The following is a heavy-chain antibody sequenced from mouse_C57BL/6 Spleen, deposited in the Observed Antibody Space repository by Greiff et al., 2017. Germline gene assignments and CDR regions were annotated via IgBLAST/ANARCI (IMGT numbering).Heavy chain of an antibody. Sequence: DVQLVESGGGLVKPGGSLKLSCAASGFTFSSYTMSWVRQTPEKRLEWVATISGGGGNTYYPDSVKGRFTISRDNAKNTLYLQMSSLRSEDTALYYCARHEDYGNYGAMDYWGQGTSVTVSS. CDR2: ISGGGGNT. CDR1: GFTFSSYT. V-gene: IGHV5-9*01. CDR3: ARHEDYGNYGAMDY. J-gene: IGHJ4*01. D-gene: IGHD2-1*01.